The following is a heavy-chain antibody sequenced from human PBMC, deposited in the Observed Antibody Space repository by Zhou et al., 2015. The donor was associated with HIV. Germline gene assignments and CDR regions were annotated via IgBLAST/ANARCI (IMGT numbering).Heavy chain of an antibody. J-gene: IGHJ6*02. D-gene: IGHD2-8*01. CDR1: AIIFSDYY. V-gene: IGHV3-11*04. CDR3: ARSFVVTVSDPAISHYYGMDV. Sequence: QVQLVESGGGLVQPGGSLRLSCAASAIIFSDYYMSWIRQAPGKGLEWVSYISKSGDTIFYTDSVKGRFTISRDNAKNSLYLQMNSLRDEDTALYYCARSFVVTVSDPAISHYYGMDVWGQGPRSPSP. CDR2: ISKSGDTI.